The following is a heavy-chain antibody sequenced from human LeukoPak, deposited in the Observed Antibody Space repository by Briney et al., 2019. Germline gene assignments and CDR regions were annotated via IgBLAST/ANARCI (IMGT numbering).Heavy chain of an antibody. Sequence: PSETLSLTCTVSGGSISSSSYYWGWIRQPPGKGLEWIGSIYYSGSTYYNPSLKSRVTISVDTSKSQFSLKLSSVTAADTAVYYCARHLFTDPYYDFWSGYRLGAFDIWGQGTMVTVSS. CDR2: IYYSGST. D-gene: IGHD3-3*01. CDR1: GGSISSSSYY. V-gene: IGHV4-39*01. CDR3: ARHLFTDPYYDFWSGYRLGAFDI. J-gene: IGHJ3*02.